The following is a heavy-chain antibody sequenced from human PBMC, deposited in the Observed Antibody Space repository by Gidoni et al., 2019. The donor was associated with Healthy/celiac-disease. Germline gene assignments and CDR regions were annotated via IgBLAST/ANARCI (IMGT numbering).Heavy chain of an antibody. V-gene: IGHV3-9*01. CDR1: GFTFDDYA. J-gene: IGHJ4*02. D-gene: IGHD3-10*02. CDR2: ISWNSGSI. Sequence: EVQLVESGGGLVQPGRSLRLSCAASGFTFDDYAMHWVRQAPGKGLEWVSGISWNSGSIGYADSVKGRFTISRDNAKNSLYLQMNSLRAEDTALYYCARSLFVGPFDYWGQGTLVTVSS. CDR3: ARSLFVGPFDY.